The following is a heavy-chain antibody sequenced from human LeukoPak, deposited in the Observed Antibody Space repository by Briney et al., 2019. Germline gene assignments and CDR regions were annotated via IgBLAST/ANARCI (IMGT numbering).Heavy chain of an antibody. CDR1: GGTFNNSA. D-gene: IGHD4-17*01. CDR3: ARDVHGDYGSGWFDP. J-gene: IGHJ5*02. CDR2: IMPLFGTA. Sequence: SVKVSCKTSGGTFNNSAISWVRQAPGQGLEWLGGIMPLFGTAGYAQKFQGRVTITKDESTRTVYLGLTSLTSDDTAVYYCARDVHGDYGSGWFDPWGQGTLVSVSS. V-gene: IGHV1-69*05.